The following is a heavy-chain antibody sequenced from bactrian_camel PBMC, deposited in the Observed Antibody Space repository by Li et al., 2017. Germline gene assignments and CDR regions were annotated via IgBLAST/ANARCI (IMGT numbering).Heavy chain of an antibody. CDR1: GFTFNTAY. D-gene: IGHD3*01. J-gene: IGHJ4*01. V-gene: IGHV3S67*01. CDR2: LSSGGNT. CDR3: ANLGSGIMRL. Sequence: VQLVESGGGLVQPGGSLRLSCAASGFTFNTAYMRWVRQAPGKGLEWVATLSSGGNTFYTDSVKGRFTISADNAKNTLYLQLNSLKTEDTAMYYCANLGSGIMRLWGQGTQVTVS.